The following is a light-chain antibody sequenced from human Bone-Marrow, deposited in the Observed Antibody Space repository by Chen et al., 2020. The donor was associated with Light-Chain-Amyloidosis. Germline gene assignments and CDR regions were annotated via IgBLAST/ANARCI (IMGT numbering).Light chain of an antibody. CDR2: RDT. CDR3: QSADSSGTYEVR. Sequence: SYELTQPPSVSVSPGQTARITCSGDDLPTKYAYWYQQKPGQAPVLVIHRDTERPSGISERFSGSSSETTATLTISGVQAEDEADNHCQSADSSGTYEVRFGGGTKLTVL. J-gene: IGLJ2*01. V-gene: IGLV3-25*03. CDR1: DLPTKY.